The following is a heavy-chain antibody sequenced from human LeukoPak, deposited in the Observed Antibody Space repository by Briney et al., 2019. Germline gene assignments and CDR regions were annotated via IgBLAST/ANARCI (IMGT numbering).Heavy chain of an antibody. J-gene: IGHJ4*02. D-gene: IGHD6-13*01. V-gene: IGHV4-34*01. CDR2: INHSGST. CDR1: GGSFSGYY. Sequence: PSETLSLTCAVYGGSFSGYYWSWIRQPPGKGLEWIGEINHSGSTEYSPSLKSRVTVSVDTSKNQFSLRLSSVTAADTAVYYCARGERSKQLVEYYFDFWGQGTLVTVSS. CDR3: ARGERSKQLVEYYFDF.